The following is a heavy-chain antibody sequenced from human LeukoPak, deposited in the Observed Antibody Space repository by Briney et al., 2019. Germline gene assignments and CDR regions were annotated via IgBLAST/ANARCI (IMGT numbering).Heavy chain of an antibody. V-gene: IGHV1-69*13. J-gene: IGHJ4*02. D-gene: IGHD6-13*01. CDR3: ARGSSSWYGEFDY. Sequence: ASVKVSCKASRGTFSSYAISWVRQAPGQGLEWMGGIIPIFGTANYAQKFQGRVTITADESTSTAYMELSSLRSEDTAVYYCARGSSSWYGEFDYWGQGTLVTVSS. CDR2: IIPIFGTA. CDR1: RGTFSSYA.